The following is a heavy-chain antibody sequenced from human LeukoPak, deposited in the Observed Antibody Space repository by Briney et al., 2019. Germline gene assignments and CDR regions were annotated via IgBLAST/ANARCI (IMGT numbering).Heavy chain of an antibody. CDR1: GYIFTGYY. CDR2: INPNSGGT. Sequence: GASVKVSCKASGYIFTGYYMHWVRQAPGQGLEWMGWINPNSGGTNYAQKFQGRVTMTRDTSISTAYMELSRLRSDDTAVYYCARDAAGYDLGVDYWGQGTLVTVSS. V-gene: IGHV1-2*02. D-gene: IGHD5-12*01. J-gene: IGHJ4*02. CDR3: ARDAAGYDLGVDY.